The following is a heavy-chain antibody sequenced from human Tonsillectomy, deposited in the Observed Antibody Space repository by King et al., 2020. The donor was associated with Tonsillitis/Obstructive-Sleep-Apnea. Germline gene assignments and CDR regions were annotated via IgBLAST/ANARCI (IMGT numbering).Heavy chain of an antibody. J-gene: IGHJ6*03. CDR2: ISYDGSNK. CDR3: AKSPSGYCSSTTCYYYFYMDV. CDR1: GFTFSSYA. Sequence: VQLVESGGGVVQPGRSLRLSCAASGFTFSSYAMHWVRQAPGKGLEWVAVISYDGSNKYYADSVKGRFTISRDNSKNTLYLHMNSLRAEDTAVYYCAKSPSGYCSSTTCYYYFYMDVWGKGTTVTVSS. V-gene: IGHV3-30*04. D-gene: IGHD2-2*01.